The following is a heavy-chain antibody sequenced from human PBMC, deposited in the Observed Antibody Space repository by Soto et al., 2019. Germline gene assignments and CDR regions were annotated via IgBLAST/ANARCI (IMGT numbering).Heavy chain of an antibody. Sequence: VELSCKASGYTYNSKAINWVRQDNGQGLEWMGWMNPNSGNTGYAQKFQGRVTMTRNTSISTAYMELSSLRSEDTAVYYCARGRIYCSGGSCYYYGMDVWGQGTTVTGSS. D-gene: IGHD2-15*01. CDR2: MNPNSGNT. CDR1: GYTYNSKA. CDR3: ARGRIYCSGGSCYYYGMDV. J-gene: IGHJ6*02. V-gene: IGHV1-8*01.